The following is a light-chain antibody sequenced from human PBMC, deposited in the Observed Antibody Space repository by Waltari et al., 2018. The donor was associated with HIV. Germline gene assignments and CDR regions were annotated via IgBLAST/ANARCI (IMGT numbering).Light chain of an antibody. J-gene: IGKJ1*01. V-gene: IGKV1-5*03. CDR1: QNVGAW. Sequence: DIHMSQSPPTLTASIGDRVNITCRASQNVGAWLVWYQQKPGEAPNLLIYKATNVEGGVPSRFSGSASGTDFTLTIDSLHPDDFATYYCHQYSDYLGSFGQGTKVEVK. CDR2: KAT. CDR3: HQYSDYLGS.